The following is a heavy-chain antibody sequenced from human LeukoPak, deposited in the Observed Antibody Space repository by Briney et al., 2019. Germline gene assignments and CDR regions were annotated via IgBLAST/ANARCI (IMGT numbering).Heavy chain of an antibody. J-gene: IGHJ4*02. Sequence: ASVKVSCKASGYTFTSYAMNWVRQAPGQGLEWMGIINPSGGSTSYAQKFQGRVTMTRDMSTSTVYMELSSLRSEDTAVYYCAREEDGGNYYWGQGTLVTVSS. CDR1: GYTFTSYA. D-gene: IGHD4-23*01. CDR2: INPSGGST. CDR3: AREEDGGNYY. V-gene: IGHV1-46*01.